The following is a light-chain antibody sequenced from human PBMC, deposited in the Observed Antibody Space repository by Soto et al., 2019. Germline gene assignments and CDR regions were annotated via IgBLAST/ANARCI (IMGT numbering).Light chain of an antibody. CDR1: QSVSSNY. V-gene: IGKV3-11*01. CDR3: QQYSNWPLT. J-gene: IGKJ5*01. Sequence: EIVVTQSPGSLSVSPGERVTLSCSTSQSVSSNYLAWYQQKPGQAPRLLIYDASNRATGIPARFSGSGSGTDFTLTISSLEPEDSAVYYCQQYSNWPLTFGQGTRLEIK. CDR2: DAS.